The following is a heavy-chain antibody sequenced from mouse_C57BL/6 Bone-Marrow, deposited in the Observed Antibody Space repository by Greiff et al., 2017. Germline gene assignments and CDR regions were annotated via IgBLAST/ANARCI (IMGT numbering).Heavy chain of an antibody. Sequence: VQLQQPGAELVMPGASVKLSCKASGYTFTSYWMRWVKQRPGQGLEWIGEIDPSDSYTNYNQKFKGKSTLTVDKSSSTAYMQLSSLTSEASAVYYCARVNYYSGSSYVPHYYAMDYWGQGTSVTVSS. CDR3: ARVNYYSGSSYVPHYYAMDY. J-gene: IGHJ4*01. CDR2: IDPSDSYT. CDR1: GYTFTSYW. D-gene: IGHD1-1*01. V-gene: IGHV1-69*01.